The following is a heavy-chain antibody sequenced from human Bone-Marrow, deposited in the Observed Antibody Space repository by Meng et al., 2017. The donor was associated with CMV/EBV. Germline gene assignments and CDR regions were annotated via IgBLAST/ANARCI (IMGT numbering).Heavy chain of an antibody. Sequence: ASVKVSCKASGYTFTSYYMHWVRQAPGQGLEWMGIINPSGGSTSYAQKFQGRVTMTRDTSTSTVYMELSSLRSEDTAVYYCARGSWDSYDILTGSVAFEIWGQGIMVTVSS. D-gene: IGHD3-9*01. CDR3: ARGSWDSYDILTGSVAFEI. J-gene: IGHJ3*02. CDR1: GYTFTSYY. CDR2: INPSGGST. V-gene: IGHV1-46*01.